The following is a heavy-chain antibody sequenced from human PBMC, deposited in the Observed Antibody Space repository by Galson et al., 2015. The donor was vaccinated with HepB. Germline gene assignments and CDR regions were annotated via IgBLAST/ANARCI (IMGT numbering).Heavy chain of an antibody. J-gene: IGHJ4*02. CDR3: ARSGATVTIYYFDY. CDR2: ISYDGSNK. V-gene: IGHV3-30*04. Sequence: SLRLSCAASGFTFSSYAMHWVRQAPGKGLEWVAVISYDGSNKYYADSVKGRFTISRDNSKNTLYLQMNSLRAEDTAVYYCARSGATVTIYYFDYWGQGTLVTVSS. CDR1: GFTFSSYA. D-gene: IGHD4-17*01.